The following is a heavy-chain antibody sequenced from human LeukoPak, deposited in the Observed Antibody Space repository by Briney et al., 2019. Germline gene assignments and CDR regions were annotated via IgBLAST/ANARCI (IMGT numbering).Heavy chain of an antibody. CDR2: ISWNSGSI. Sequence: PGRSLRLSCAASGFTFDDYAMHWVRQAPGKGLEWVSGISWNSGSIGYADSVKGRFTISRDNAKNSLYLQMNSLRAEDTALYYCAKGDYDILTGWGQGTLVTVSS. D-gene: IGHD3-9*01. CDR3: AKGDYDILTG. CDR1: GFTFDDYA. V-gene: IGHV3-9*01. J-gene: IGHJ4*02.